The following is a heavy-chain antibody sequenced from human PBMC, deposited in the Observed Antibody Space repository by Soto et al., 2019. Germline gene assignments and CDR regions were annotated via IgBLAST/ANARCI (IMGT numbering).Heavy chain of an antibody. CDR3: ARLIHCKTTSCSFDY. D-gene: IGHD2-2*01. CDR1: GGSISSSSYY. V-gene: IGHV4-39*01. J-gene: IGHJ4*02. CDR2: VYYSGTT. Sequence: QLQLQESGPGLVKPSETLSLTCTVSGGSISSSSYYWAWVRQPPGEGLEWIGSVYYSGTTYSNPSHRSRVTISGDTSKNQFSLKLSSVTAADTAVFYCARLIHCKTTSCSFDYWGQGTLVTVSS.